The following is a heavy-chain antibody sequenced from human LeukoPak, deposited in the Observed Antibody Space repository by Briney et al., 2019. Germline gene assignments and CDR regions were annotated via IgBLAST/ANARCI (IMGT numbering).Heavy chain of an antibody. J-gene: IGHJ4*02. D-gene: IGHD2-8*01. Sequence: GGSLRLSCAASGFTFSSYSMNWVRQAPGKGLEWVSSISSSSSYIYYADSVKGRFTISRDNAKNSLYLQMNSLRAEDTAVYYCAKDKRSYCSDGVCYKTYPSFDYWGQGTLVTVSS. CDR1: GFTFSSYS. CDR3: AKDKRSYCSDGVCYKTYPSFDY. CDR2: ISSSSSYI. V-gene: IGHV3-21*04.